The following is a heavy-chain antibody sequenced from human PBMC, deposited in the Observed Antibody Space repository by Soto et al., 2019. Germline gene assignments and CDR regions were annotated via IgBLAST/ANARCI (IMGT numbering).Heavy chain of an antibody. D-gene: IGHD1-26*01. CDR3: AGGGGLSLVDY. CDR2: IYYSGST. Sequence: SETLSLTCTVSGGSISSYDWSWIRQPPGKGLEWIGYIYYSGSTNYNPSLKSRVTISVDTSKNQFSLRLSSVTAADTAVYYCAGGGGLSLVDYWGQGTLVTVSS. V-gene: IGHV4-59*01. J-gene: IGHJ4*02. CDR1: GGSISSYD.